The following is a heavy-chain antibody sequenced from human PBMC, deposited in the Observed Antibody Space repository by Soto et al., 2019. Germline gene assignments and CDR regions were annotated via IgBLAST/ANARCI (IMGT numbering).Heavy chain of an antibody. Sequence: EVQLLEAGGNLIQPGGSLRLSCAASGFTFSSYAMSWVRQAPGQGLEWLSAISGPGATIYYADSVKGRFTISRDNSKNTLYLQMNSLTAEDTAVYYCAKTLTMVRGVTGLRDFDFWGQGTLVTVSS. CDR3: AKTLTMVRGVTGLRDFDF. CDR1: GFTFSSYA. D-gene: IGHD3-10*01. J-gene: IGHJ4*02. V-gene: IGHV3-23*01. CDR2: ISGPGATI.